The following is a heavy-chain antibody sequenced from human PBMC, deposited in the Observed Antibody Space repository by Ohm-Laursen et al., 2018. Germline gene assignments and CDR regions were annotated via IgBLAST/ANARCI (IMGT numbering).Heavy chain of an antibody. J-gene: IGHJ4*02. V-gene: IGHV4-4*07. Sequence: SETLSLTCIVSNASINDYYWSWIRQSAGKGLEWIGRVFISGSTNYNPSLKGRVTIFVDTSKNQFSLKLSPVTAADTAVYYCAREDYSGYLYWGQGTPVTVSS. D-gene: IGHD3-22*01. CDR1: NASINDYY. CDR3: AREDYSGYLY. CDR2: VFISGST.